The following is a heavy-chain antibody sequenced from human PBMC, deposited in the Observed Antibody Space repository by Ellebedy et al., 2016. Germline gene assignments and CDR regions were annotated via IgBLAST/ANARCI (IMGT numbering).Heavy chain of an antibody. CDR2: ISAGSDTT. CDR3: RQGHYADL. J-gene: IGHJ4*02. CDR1: ELNFNTFF. D-gene: IGHD4-17*01. Sequence: GGSLRLSXTASELNFNTFFMSWVRQAPGKGLEWVSTISAGSDTTRLADSVKGRFTISRDTSKNSVYLRMNNLRVEDTAVYYCRQGHYADLWGQGTLVTVSS. V-gene: IGHV3-23*01.